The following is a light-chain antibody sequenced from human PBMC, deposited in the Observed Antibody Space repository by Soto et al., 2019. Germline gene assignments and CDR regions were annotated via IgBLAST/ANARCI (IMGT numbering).Light chain of an antibody. CDR2: EAT. CDR3: CSYGGYSTFVI. V-gene: IGLV2-23*02. Sequence: QSALTQPASVSGSPGQSITISCTGTNSDVGRYNLVSWYQHHPGKAPKVIIYEATKRPSGVSNRFSDSKFGNTASRTISGLQAEDEADYYCCSYGGYSTFVIFGGGTTLTVL. J-gene: IGLJ2*01. CDR1: NSDVGRYNL.